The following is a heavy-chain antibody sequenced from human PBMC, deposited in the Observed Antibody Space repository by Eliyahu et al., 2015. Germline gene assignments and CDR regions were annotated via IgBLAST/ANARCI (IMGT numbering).Heavy chain of an antibody. CDR3: TTEILPPLRFLEWLSSTDSGLY. D-gene: IGHD3-3*01. V-gene: IGHV3-15*01. J-gene: IGHJ4*02. CDR2: IKSKTDGGTT. Sequence: EVQLVESGGGLVKPGGSLRLSCAASGFTFSNXWMSXVXXAPGKGLEWVGRIKSKTDGGTTDYAAPVKGRFTISRDDSKNTLYLQMNSLKTEDTAVYYCTTEILPPLRFLEWLSSTDSGLYWGQGTLVTVSS. CDR1: GFTFSNXW.